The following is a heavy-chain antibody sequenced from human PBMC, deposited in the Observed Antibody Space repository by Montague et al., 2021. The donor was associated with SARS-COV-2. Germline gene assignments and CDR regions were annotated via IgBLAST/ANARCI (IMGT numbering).Heavy chain of an antibody. CDR3: ASPDSGRWYYFDY. V-gene: IGHV4-39*01. CDR1: GDSISSRRCY. D-gene: IGHD4-23*01. Sequence: SETLSLTCTVSGDSISSRRCYWGWLRQPPGKGLDWVGSISISGSTYYNPSLRSRVTISVDTSKNQISLKLSSVTAADMAVYYCASPDSGRWYYFDYWGQGTLVTASS. J-gene: IGHJ4*02. CDR2: ISISGST.